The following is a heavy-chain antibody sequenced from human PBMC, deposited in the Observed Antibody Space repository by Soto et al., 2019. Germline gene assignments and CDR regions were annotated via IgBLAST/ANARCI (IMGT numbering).Heavy chain of an antibody. J-gene: IGHJ5*02. V-gene: IGHV3-74*01. CDR3: ASVLRGSWDWFDP. D-gene: IGHD6-13*01. CDR2: ISTDGDIT. Sequence: EVQLVESGGGLVQPGGSLRLSCAASGFTFSSYWMHWVRQTPGKGLVWVSRISTDGDITTYADSVKGRFTISRDNAKNTVYLQMNSLRAEDTAVYYCASVLRGSWDWFDPWGQGTLVTVSS. CDR1: GFTFSSYW.